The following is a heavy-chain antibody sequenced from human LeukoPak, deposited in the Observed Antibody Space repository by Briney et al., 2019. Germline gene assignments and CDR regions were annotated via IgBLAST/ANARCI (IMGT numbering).Heavy chain of an antibody. CDR1: GGSISSSSYY. J-gene: IGHJ4*02. CDR2: IYYSGST. CDR3: ARSRKGITGTTSHFDY. Sequence: SETLSLTCTVSGGSISSSSYYWGWIRQPPGKGLEWIGSIYYSGSTYYNPSLKSRVTISVDTSKNQFSLKLSSVTAADTAVYYCARSRKGITGTTSHFDYWGQGTLVTVSS. D-gene: IGHD1-7*01. V-gene: IGHV4-39*01.